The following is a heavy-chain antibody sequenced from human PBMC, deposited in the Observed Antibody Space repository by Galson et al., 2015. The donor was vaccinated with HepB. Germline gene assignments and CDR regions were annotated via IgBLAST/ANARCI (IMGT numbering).Heavy chain of an antibody. CDR2: INPNSGGT. V-gene: IGHV1-2*06. CDR1: GYNFIGYY. CDR3: AKVKAVRELSELDY. Sequence: SVKVSCKASGYNFIGYYINWVRQAPGQGLEWMGRINPNSGGTKYAQKFQGRVTMTRDTSISTAYMELSRLRSDDTAVYYCAKVKAVRELSELDYWGQGTLVTVSS. J-gene: IGHJ4*02. D-gene: IGHD3-16*02.